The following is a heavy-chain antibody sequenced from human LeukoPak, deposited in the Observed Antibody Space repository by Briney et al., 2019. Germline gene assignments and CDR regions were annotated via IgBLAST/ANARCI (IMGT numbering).Heavy chain of an antibody. J-gene: IGHJ4*02. CDR1: RYTFTGYY. D-gene: IGHD6-6*01. CDR3: ARGRFCCSSSPRVLVY. V-gene: IGHV1-2*02. Sequence: ASVKVSCKASRYTFTGYYMHWVRQAPGQGLEWMGWINPNSGGTNYAQKFQGRVTMTRDTSISTAYMELSRLRSDDTAVYYCARGRFCCSSSPRVLVYWGQGTLVTVSS. CDR2: INPNSGGT.